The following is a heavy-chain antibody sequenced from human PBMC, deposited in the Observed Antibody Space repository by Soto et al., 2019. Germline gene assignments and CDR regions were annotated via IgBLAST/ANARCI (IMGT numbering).Heavy chain of an antibody. V-gene: IGHV4-30-4*01. Sequence: PSETLSLTCTVSGGSISSGDYYWSWIRQPPGKGLEWIGYIYYSGSTYYNPSLESRVTISVDTSKNQFSLKLSSVTAADTAVYYCARGSRAHYGSGSYYKGVYYYGMDVWGQGTTVT. CDR3: ARGSRAHYGSGSYYKGVYYYGMDV. CDR1: GGSISSGDYY. J-gene: IGHJ6*02. CDR2: IYYSGST. D-gene: IGHD3-10*01.